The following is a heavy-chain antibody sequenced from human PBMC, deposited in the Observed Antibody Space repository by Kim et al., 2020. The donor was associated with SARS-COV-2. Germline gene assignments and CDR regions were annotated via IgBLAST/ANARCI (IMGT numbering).Heavy chain of an antibody. Sequence: GGSLRLSCAASGFTFSSYGMHWVRQAPGKGLEWVAVISYDGSNKYYADSVKGRFTISRDNSKNTLYLQMNSLRAEDTAVYYCATSRRYFDWLPHDYWGQGTLVPVSS. D-gene: IGHD3-9*01. CDR2: ISYDGSNK. CDR1: GFTFSSYG. V-gene: IGHV3-33*05. CDR3: ATSRRYFDWLPHDY. J-gene: IGHJ4*02.